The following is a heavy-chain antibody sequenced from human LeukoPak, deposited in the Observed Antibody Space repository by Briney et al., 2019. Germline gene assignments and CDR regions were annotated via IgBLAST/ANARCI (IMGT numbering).Heavy chain of an antibody. CDR3: AKDVTGTTRAFDY. V-gene: IGHV3-9*01. Sequence: GGSLRLSCAASGFTFDDYAMHWVRQAPGKGLEWVSGISRNSGSIGYADSVKGRFTISRDNAKNSLYLQMNSLRAEDTALYYCAKDVTGTTRAFDYWGQGTLVTVSS. CDR1: GFTFDDYA. J-gene: IGHJ4*02. D-gene: IGHD1-20*01. CDR2: ISRNSGSI.